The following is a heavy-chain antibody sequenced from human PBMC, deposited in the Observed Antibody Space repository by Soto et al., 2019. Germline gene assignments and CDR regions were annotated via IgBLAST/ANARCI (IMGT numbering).Heavy chain of an antibody. D-gene: IGHD2-2*01. V-gene: IGHV4-4*07. CDR1: GFSISSYY. CDR3: ARDSPVVPAAFDY. J-gene: IGHJ4*02. Sequence: PSETLSLTCTVSGFSISSYYLSWIRQPAGKGLEWIGRIYTSGSTNYNPSLKSRVTMSVATSKSQLSLKLSSVTAADTAVYYCARDSPVVPAAFDYWGQGTLVTVSS. CDR2: IYTSGST.